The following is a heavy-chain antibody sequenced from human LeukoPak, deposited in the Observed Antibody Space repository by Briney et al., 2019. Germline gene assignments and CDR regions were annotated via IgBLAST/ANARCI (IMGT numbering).Heavy chain of an antibody. J-gene: IGHJ4*02. V-gene: IGHV3-30-3*01. CDR3: ARFAKKAAGAGYFDY. CDR1: GFTFSSYA. CDR2: ISYDGSNK. Sequence: GGSLRLSCAASGFTFSSYALHWVRQAPGKGLEWVAVISYDGSNKYYADSVKGRFTISRDNSKNTLYLQMNSLRAEDTAVYYCARFAKKAAGAGYFDYGGQGPLVTSSS. D-gene: IGHD6-25*01.